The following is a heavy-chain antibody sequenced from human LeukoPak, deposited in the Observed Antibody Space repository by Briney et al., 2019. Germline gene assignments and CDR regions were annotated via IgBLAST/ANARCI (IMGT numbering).Heavy chain of an antibody. Sequence: GGSLRLSCAASGFTSSSYGMHWVRQAPGKGLEWVAFIRYDGSNKYYADSVKGRFTISRDNSKNTLYLQMNSLRAEDTAVYYCAKVGSSAFDYWGQGTLVTVSS. J-gene: IGHJ4*02. D-gene: IGHD6-6*01. CDR2: IRYDGSNK. V-gene: IGHV3-30*02. CDR1: GFTSSSYG. CDR3: AKVGSSAFDY.